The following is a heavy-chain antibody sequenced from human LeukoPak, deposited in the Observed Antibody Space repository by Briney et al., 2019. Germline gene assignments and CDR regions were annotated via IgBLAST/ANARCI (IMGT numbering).Heavy chain of an antibody. CDR3: AKDQVGYGFWSGYYTYYYYGMDV. Sequence: GGSLRLSCAASGFTFSSYGMHWVRQAPGKGLEWVAVISYDGSNKYYADSVKGRFTISRDNSKNTLYLQMNSLRAEDTAVYYCAKDQVGYGFWSGYYTYYYYGMDVWGQGTTVTVSS. V-gene: IGHV3-30*18. D-gene: IGHD3-3*01. CDR2: ISYDGSNK. J-gene: IGHJ6*02. CDR1: GFTFSSYG.